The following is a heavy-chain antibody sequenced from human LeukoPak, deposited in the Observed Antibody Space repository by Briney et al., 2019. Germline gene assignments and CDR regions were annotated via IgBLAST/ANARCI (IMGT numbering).Heavy chain of an antibody. V-gene: IGHV4-59*01. D-gene: IGHD3-9*01. CDR1: GGSISSYY. CDR3: ARGSSILTGPMGYFDY. Sequence: SETLSLTCTVSGGSISSYYWSWIRQPPGEGLEWIGYIYYSGSTNYNPSLKSRVTISVDTSKNQFSLKLSSVTAADTAVYYCARGSSILTGPMGYFDYWGQGTLVTVSS. J-gene: IGHJ4*02. CDR2: IYYSGST.